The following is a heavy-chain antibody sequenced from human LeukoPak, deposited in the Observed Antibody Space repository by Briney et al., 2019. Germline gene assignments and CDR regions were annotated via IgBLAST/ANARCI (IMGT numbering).Heavy chain of an antibody. V-gene: IGHV1-18*01. D-gene: IGHD3-16*01. CDR2: ISPYNGNT. J-gene: IGHJ4*02. CDR3: ARDNDSRDPPHFDY. CDR1: GYTFIRYG. Sequence: ASVKVSCKASGYTFIRYGITWVRQAPGQGLEWMAWISPYNGNTKYAQKFQGRVTMTTDTSTSTAYMELRSLTSDDTAVYYCARDNDSRDPPHFDYWGQGTLVTVSS.